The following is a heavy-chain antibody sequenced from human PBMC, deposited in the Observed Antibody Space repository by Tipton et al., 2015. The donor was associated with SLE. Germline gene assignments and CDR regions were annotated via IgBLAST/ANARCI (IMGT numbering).Heavy chain of an antibody. D-gene: IGHD1-1*01. Sequence: TLSLTCTVSGGSISSSSYYWGWIRQPPGKGLEWIGSIYYSGSTYYNPSLKSRVTISVDTSKNQFSLKLSSVTAADTAVYYCARALERGLDYWGQGTLVTVSS. CDR1: GGSISSSSYY. J-gene: IGHJ4*02. CDR2: IYYSGST. V-gene: IGHV4-39*07. CDR3: ARALERGLDY.